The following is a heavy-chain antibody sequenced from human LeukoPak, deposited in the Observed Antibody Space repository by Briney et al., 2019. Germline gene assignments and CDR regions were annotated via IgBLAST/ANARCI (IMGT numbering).Heavy chain of an antibody. Sequence: SETLSLTCTVSGGSIRSGSYYWSWIRQAAGKGLEWIGRVHTSGSTNYNPSLESRVTISVDTSKNQFSLKLSSVTAADTAVYYCARHRCSGGSCYPMNWFDPWGQGTLVTVSS. V-gene: IGHV4-61*02. CDR1: GGSIRSGSYY. D-gene: IGHD2-15*01. CDR3: ARHRCSGGSCYPMNWFDP. CDR2: VHTSGST. J-gene: IGHJ5*02.